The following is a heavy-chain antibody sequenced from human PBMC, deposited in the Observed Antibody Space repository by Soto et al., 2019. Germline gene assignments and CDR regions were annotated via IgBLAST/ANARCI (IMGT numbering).Heavy chain of an antibody. D-gene: IGHD4-4*01. CDR1: GFTFTSSA. J-gene: IGHJ3*02. CDR3: AASSDYSNYVAFDI. Sequence: SVKVSCKASGFTFTSSAMQWVRQALGQRLEWIGWIVVGSGNTNYAQKFQERVTITRDMSTSTAYMELSSLRSEDTAVYYCAASSDYSNYVAFDIWGQGTMVTVSS. CDR2: IVVGSGNT. V-gene: IGHV1-58*02.